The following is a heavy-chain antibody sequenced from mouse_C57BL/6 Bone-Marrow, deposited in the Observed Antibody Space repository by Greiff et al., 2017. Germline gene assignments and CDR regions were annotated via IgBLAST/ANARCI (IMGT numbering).Heavy chain of an antibody. CDR1: GYTFTSYW. CDR3: ASRYAMDY. CDR2: IVPNSGGT. J-gene: IGHJ4*01. V-gene: IGHV1-72*01. Sequence: QVQLQQPGAELVKPGASVKLSCKASGYTFTSYWMSWVKQRPGRGLEWIGRIVPNSGGTKYNEQVKSKATLAVDKPSSTAYMHLSSLTSEDAAVYYCASRYAMDYWGQGTSVTVSS.